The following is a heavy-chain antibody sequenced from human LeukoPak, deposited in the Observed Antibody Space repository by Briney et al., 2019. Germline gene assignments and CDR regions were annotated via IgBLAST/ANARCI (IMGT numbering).Heavy chain of an antibody. J-gene: IGHJ4*02. CDR2: INPTDGST. CDR1: GYTFISYQ. V-gene: IGHV1-46*01. D-gene: IGHD6-6*01. CDR3: ARKGSSSCFDY. Sequence: ASVKVSCKASGYTFISYQMHWVRQAPGQGLEWTGIINPTDGSTSHAQKFQGRVTMTRDTSTSTVYMELSSLRSEDTAVYYCARKGSSSCFDYWGQGTLVTVSS.